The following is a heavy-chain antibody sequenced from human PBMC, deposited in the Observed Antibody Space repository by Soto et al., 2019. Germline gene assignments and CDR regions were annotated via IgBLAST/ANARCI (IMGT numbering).Heavy chain of an antibody. Sequence: GGSLRLSCAASGFTFDDYAMHWVRQAPGKGLEWVSGISWNSGSIGYADSVKGRFTISRDNAKNSLYLQMNSLRAEDTALYYCAKDRSGALWFGELNYWGQGTLVTVSS. CDR2: ISWNSGSI. CDR3: AKDRSGALWFGELNY. J-gene: IGHJ4*02. D-gene: IGHD3-10*01. V-gene: IGHV3-9*01. CDR1: GFTFDDYA.